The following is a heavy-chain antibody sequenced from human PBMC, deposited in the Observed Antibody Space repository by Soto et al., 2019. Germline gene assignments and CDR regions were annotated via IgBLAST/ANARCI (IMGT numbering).Heavy chain of an antibody. CDR2: ISGGGGST. CDR3: ARVITMIDY. Sequence: EVQLLESGGGLVQPGGSLRLSCVASGFTFSSSAMSWVRQAPGKGLEWVSAISGGGGSTYYADSVKGRFTISRDNSKNTLCLQMNSLRAEDTAVYYCARVITMIDYWGQGTLVTVSS. D-gene: IGHD3-22*01. CDR1: GFTFSSSA. V-gene: IGHV3-23*01. J-gene: IGHJ4*02.